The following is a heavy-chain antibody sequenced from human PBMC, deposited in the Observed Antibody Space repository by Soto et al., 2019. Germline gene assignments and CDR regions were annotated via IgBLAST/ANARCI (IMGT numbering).Heavy chain of an antibody. CDR2: IIPIFGTA. CDR1: GGTFSSYA. CDR3: ARPLFGDYYYYYGMDV. Sequence: GASVKVSCKASGGTFSSYAISWVRQAPGQGLEWMGGIIPIFGTANYAQKFQGRVTVTADESTSTAYMELSSLRSEDTAVYYCARPLFGDYYYYYGMDVWGQGTTVTVSS. J-gene: IGHJ6*02. V-gene: IGHV1-69*13. D-gene: IGHD3-16*01.